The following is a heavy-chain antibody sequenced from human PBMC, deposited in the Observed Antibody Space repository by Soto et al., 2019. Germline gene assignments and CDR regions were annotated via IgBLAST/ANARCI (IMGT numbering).Heavy chain of an antibody. D-gene: IGHD3-22*01. CDR3: ARERITMIVVVQVYGMDV. CDR2: INHSGST. J-gene: IGHJ6*02. CDR1: GGSFSGYC. Sequence: PSGTLCLTCADYGGSFSGYCWSWIRQPPGKGLEWIGEINHSGSTNYNPSLKSRVTISVDTSKNQFSLKLSSVTAADTAVYYCARERITMIVVVQVYGMDVWGQGTTVTVSS. V-gene: IGHV4-34*01.